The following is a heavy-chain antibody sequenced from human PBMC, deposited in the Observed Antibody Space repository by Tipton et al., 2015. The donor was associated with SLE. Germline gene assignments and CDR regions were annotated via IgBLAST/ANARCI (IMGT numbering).Heavy chain of an antibody. CDR2: ISDSGST. CDR1: GASISSFY. CDR3: ARGGTDYDVWLGCPYFDL. D-gene: IGHD3-3*01. V-gene: IGHV4-59*01. Sequence: TLSLTCTVSGASISSFYWSWIRQPPGKGLEWIGYISDSGSTNYNPSLRSRVAISVDTSKNQFSLRLDSMTSADTAVYYCARGGTDYDVWLGCPYFDLWGRGTLVTVSS. J-gene: IGHJ2*01.